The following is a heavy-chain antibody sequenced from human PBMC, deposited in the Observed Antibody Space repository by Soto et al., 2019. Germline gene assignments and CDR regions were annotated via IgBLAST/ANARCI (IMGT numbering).Heavy chain of an antibody. V-gene: IGHV4-31*03. J-gene: IGHJ6*02. CDR3: ARGIVVVTNAQLYYYGIGV. CDR1: GGSISSGGYY. CDR2: IYYSGST. D-gene: IGHD2-21*02. Sequence: SETLSLTCIVSGGSISSGGYYWSWVRQHPGTGLEWIGYIYYSGSTSYSPSLESRVTISLDTSKNHFSLTLNSVTAADTAVYYCARGIVVVTNAQLYYYGIGVWGQGTTVTVSS.